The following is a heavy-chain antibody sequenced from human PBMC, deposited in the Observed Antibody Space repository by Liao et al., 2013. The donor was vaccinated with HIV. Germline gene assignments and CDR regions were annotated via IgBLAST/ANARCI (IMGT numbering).Heavy chain of an antibody. D-gene: IGHD6-6*01. CDR3: ASSSIAARTHFDS. CDR2: IYTSGST. J-gene: IGHJ4*02. Sequence: QVQLQESGPGLVKPSQTLSLTCTVSGGSISSGSYYWSWIRQPAGKGLEWIGRIYTSGSTNYSPSLKSRVTMSVDTSKNQFSLKVSSVTAADTAVYYCASSSIAARTHFDSWGQGALVTVSS. V-gene: IGHV4-61*02. CDR1: GGSISSGSYY.